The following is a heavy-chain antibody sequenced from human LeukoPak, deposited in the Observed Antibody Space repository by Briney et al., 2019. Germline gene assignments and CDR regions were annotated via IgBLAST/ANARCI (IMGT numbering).Heavy chain of an antibody. CDR2: IYYSGST. D-gene: IGHD3-22*01. V-gene: IGHV4-61*01. CDR1: GGSISSSYY. J-gene: IGHJ4*02. Sequence: PSETLSLTCAVSGGSISSSYYWSWIRPPPGKGLEWIGYIYYSGSTNYNPSLKSRVTISVDTSKNQFSLKLSSVTAADTAVYYCARSLTMIVVFDYWGQGTLVTVSS. CDR3: ARSLTMIVVFDY.